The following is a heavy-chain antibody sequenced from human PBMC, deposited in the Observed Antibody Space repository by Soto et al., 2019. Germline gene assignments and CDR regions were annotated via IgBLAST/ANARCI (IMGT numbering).Heavy chain of an antibody. V-gene: IGHV4-4*07. CDR2: IYATGTT. J-gene: IGHJ5*02. CDR3: VRDGTKTLRDWFDP. Sequence: PSETLSLTCTVSGASISGYYWSWIRKSAGKGLEWIGRIYATGTTDYNPSLKSRVMMSVDTSKKQFSLKLRSVTTADTAVYYCVRDGTKTLRDWFDPWGQGISVTVSS. CDR1: GASISGYY. D-gene: IGHD1-1*01.